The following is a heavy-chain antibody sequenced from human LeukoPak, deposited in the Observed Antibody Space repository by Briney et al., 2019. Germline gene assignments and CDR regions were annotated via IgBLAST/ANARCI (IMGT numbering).Heavy chain of an antibody. V-gene: IGHV3-9*01. CDR1: GFIFDDYA. J-gene: IGHJ3*01. Sequence: HPGGSLRLSCAASGFIFDDYAMHWVRHAPGKGLEWVSGIDWNSGSTGYADSVRGRFTISRDNAKNSLYLQMNSLRVDDTAFFYCAKDLGVGGGTTGAFHVWGQGTMVTVSS. D-gene: IGHD1-26*01. CDR2: IDWNSGST. CDR3: AKDLGVGGGTTGAFHV.